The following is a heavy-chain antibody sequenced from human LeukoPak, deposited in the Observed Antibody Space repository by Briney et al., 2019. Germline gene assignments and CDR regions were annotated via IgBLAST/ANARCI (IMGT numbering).Heavy chain of an antibody. CDR2: IYYSGST. D-gene: IGHD2-21*02. V-gene: IGHV4-59*01. CDR3: ARIPLSYCGGDCYSIWFDP. Sequence: TSETLSLTCTVSGGSISSYYWSWIRQPPGKGLEWIGYIYYSGSTNYNPSLKSRVTISVDTSKNQFSLKLSSVTAADTAVYYCARIPLSYCGGDCYSIWFDPWGQGTLVTVSS. J-gene: IGHJ5*02. CDR1: GGSISSYY.